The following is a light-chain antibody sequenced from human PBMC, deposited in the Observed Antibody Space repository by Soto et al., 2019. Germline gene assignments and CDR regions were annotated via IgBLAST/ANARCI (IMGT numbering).Light chain of an antibody. CDR1: QSVTSSY. CDR2: GAS. CDR3: QQYNDWPPWT. V-gene: IGKV3-20*01. J-gene: IGKJ1*01. Sequence: EIVLTQSPGTLSLSPGERATLSCRASQSVTSSYLAWYQQKPGQAPRLVMYGASIRTSGIPDRFSGSGSGTDFTLTISRLEPEDFAIYYCQQYNDWPPWTFGQGTKVDIK.